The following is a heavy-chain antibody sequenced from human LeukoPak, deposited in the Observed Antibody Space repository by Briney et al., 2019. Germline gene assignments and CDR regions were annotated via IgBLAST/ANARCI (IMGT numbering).Heavy chain of an antibody. CDR2: MNSDGSST. CDR1: GITFSSNW. V-gene: IGHV3-74*01. Sequence: PGGSLRLSCAASGITFSSNWMHWVRQAPGKGLVWVSRMNSDGSSTSYADSVKGRFTISRDNAKNTLYLQMNSLRAEDTAVYFCARGFDYWGQGTLVTVSS. J-gene: IGHJ4*02. CDR3: ARGFDY.